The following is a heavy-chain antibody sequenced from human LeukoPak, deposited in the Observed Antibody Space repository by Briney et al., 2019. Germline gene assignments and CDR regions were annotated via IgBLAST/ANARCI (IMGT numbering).Heavy chain of an antibody. V-gene: IGHV1-8*01. J-gene: IGHJ6*02. CDR1: GYTFTSYD. D-gene: IGHD1-26*01. CDR2: MNPNSGNT. CDR3: EISRPIVGASIHYYYGMDV. Sequence: GASVKVSCKASGYTFTSYDINWVRQATGQGLEWMGWMNPNSGNTGYAQKFQGRVTMTRNTSISTAYMELSSLRSEDTAVYYCEISRPIVGASIHYYYGMDVWGQGTTVTVSS.